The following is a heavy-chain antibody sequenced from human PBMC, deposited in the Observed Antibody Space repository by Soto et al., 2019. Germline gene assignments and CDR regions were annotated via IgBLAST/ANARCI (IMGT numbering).Heavy chain of an antibody. CDR1: GFTFSSYA. V-gene: IGHV3-23*01. Sequence: EVQLLESGGGLVQPGGSLRLSCAASGFTFSSYAMSWVRQAPGKGLEWVSAISGSGGSTYYADSVKGRFTISRDNSKNTLYLQRSSRRAEDTAVYYCASFSDYGGNSEILNYFDSWGQGTLVIVSS. CDR3: ASFSDYGGNSEILNYFDS. J-gene: IGHJ4*02. D-gene: IGHD4-17*01. CDR2: ISGSGGST.